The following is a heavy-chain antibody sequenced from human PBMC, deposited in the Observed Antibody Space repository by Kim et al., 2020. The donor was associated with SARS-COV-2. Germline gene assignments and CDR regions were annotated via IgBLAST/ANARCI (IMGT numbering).Heavy chain of an antibody. D-gene: IGHD6-13*01. CDR3: AGRWGAAAGNRGDYYYYGMDV. Sequence: SETLSLTCTVSGGSISSGGYYWSWIRQHPGKGLEWIGYIYYSGSTYYNPSLKSRVTISVDTSKNQFSLKLSSVTAADTAVYYCAGRWGAAAGNRGDYYYYGMDVWGQGTTVIVSS. J-gene: IGHJ6*02. CDR2: IYYSGST. CDR1: GGSISSGGYY. V-gene: IGHV4-31*03.